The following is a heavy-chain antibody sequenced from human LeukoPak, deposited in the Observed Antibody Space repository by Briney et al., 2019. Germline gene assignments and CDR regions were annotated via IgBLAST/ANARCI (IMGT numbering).Heavy chain of an antibody. CDR2: ISDSGGRT. D-gene: IGHD3-22*01. J-gene: IGHJ4*02. CDR1: GFTFSSYS. Sequence: GGSLRLSCAASGFTFSSYSMNWVRQAPGKGLEWVAGISDSGGRTNYADSVKGRFTISRDNPKNTLYLQMNSLRAEDTAVYFCAKRGAVIRVILVGFHKEAYYFDSWGQGALVTVSS. V-gene: IGHV3-23*01. CDR3: AKRGAVIRVILVGFHKEAYYFDS.